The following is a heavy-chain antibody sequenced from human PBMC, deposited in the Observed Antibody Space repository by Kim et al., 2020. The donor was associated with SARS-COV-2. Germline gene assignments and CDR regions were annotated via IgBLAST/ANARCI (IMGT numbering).Heavy chain of an antibody. J-gene: IGHJ6*03. CDR2: ISSSSSTI. CDR3: AMVAQIDYYYYMDV. CDR1: GFTFSSYS. D-gene: IGHD2-15*01. V-gene: IGHV3-48*02. Sequence: GGSLRLSCAASGFTFSSYSMNWVRQAPGKGLEWVSYISSSSSTIYYADSVKGRFTISRDNAKNSLYLQMNSLRDEDTAVYYCAMVAQIDYYYYMDVWGKGTTVTVSS.